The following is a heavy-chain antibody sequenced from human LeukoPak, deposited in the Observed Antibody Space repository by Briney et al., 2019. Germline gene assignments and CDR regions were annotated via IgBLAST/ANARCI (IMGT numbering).Heavy chain of an antibody. V-gene: IGHV1-18*01. D-gene: IGHD1-26*01. CDR2: ISAYNGNT. J-gene: IGHJ4*02. CDR3: ARVLWEGSGSYPDY. Sequence: ASEKVSCKASVYTFTSYGISWVRQAPGQGLEWMGWISAYNGNTNNAQKLQGRVTITPDTSTSTACMELRSLRSDGTAVYYCARVLWEGSGSYPDYWGEGTLVTVSS. CDR1: VYTFTSYG.